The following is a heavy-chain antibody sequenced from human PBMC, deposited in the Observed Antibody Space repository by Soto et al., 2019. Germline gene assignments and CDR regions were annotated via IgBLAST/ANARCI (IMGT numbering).Heavy chain of an antibody. CDR1: GGTFSSYA. Sequence: QVQLVQSGAEVKKPGSSVKVSCKASGGTFSSYAISWVRQAPGQGLEWMGGIIHIFGTANYAQKFQGRVTITADESTSTAYMELSSLRSDDTAVYYCARNPQNSSGWYSLFDYWGQGTLVTVSS. D-gene: IGHD6-19*01. V-gene: IGHV1-69*12. J-gene: IGHJ4*02. CDR3: ARNPQNSSGWYSLFDY. CDR2: IIHIFGTA.